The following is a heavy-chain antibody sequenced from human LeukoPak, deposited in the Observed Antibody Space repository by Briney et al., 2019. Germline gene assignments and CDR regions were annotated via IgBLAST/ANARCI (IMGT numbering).Heavy chain of an antibody. V-gene: IGHV5-51*01. CDR3: ARYAGGYSYGYGGGFDY. CDR1: GYSFTSYW. Sequence: GESLKISCKGSGYSFTSYWIGWVRQTPGKGLEWMGIIYPGDSDTRYSPSFQGQVTISADKSISTAYLQWSSLKASDTAMYYCARYAGGYSYGYGGGFDYWGQGTLVTVSS. J-gene: IGHJ4*02. CDR2: IYPGDSDT. D-gene: IGHD5-18*01.